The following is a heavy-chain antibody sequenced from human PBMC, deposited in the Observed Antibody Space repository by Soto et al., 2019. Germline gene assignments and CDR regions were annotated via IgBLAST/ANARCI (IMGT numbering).Heavy chain of an antibody. V-gene: IGHV3-23*01. Sequence: PGGSLSLSCAASGFSFSSFAMTWVRQPPGKGLEWVSTISGSGGSTYYADSVKGRFTISRDSSKNTLHLQMNSLRAEDTAIYYCENVRPTRLSGSWGQGALVTVS. J-gene: IGHJ5*02. CDR2: ISGSGGST. CDR3: ENVRPTRLSGS. D-gene: IGHD2-15*01. CDR1: GFSFSSFA.